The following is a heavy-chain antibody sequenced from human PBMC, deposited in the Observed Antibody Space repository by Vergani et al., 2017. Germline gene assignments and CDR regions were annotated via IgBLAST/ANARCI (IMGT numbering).Heavy chain of an antibody. CDR1: GFTFSSYG. Sequence: QVQLVESGGGVVQPGRSLRLSCAASGFTFSSYGMHWVRQAPGKGLEWVAVISYDGSNKYYADSVKGRFTISRDNSKNTLYLQMNSLRAEDTAVYYCAKDISRIAVAGTVFDYWGQGTLVTVSS. J-gene: IGHJ4*02. CDR3: AKDISRIAVAGTVFDY. V-gene: IGHV3-30*18. CDR2: ISYDGSNK. D-gene: IGHD6-19*01.